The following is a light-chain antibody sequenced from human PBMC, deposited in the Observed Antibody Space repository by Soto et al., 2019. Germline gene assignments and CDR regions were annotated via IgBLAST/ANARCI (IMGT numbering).Light chain of an antibody. Sequence: EIEMTQSPATLSLAPGERVTLSCRASESVSINLAWYQHKAGQAPRLLIYGASTRATGIPARFSGSGSGTEFTLTLSGLQSEDFAVYYCQHYSIWRTFGQGTKVDIK. V-gene: IGKV3-15*01. CDR2: GAS. CDR3: QHYSIWRT. CDR1: ESVSIN. J-gene: IGKJ1*01.